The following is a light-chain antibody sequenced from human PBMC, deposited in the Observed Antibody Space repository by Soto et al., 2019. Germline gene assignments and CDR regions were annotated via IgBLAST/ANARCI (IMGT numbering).Light chain of an antibody. CDR3: QPYNSYSRT. Sequence: DIQMTQSPSTLSASVGDRVTITCRASQSIDSWLAWYQHKPGKAPKLLIFKASTLETGVPSRFSGSGSETEFTLTISSLQPDDSATYYCQPYNSYSRTFGQGTKVDSK. CDR1: QSIDSW. V-gene: IGKV1-5*03. J-gene: IGKJ1*01. CDR2: KAS.